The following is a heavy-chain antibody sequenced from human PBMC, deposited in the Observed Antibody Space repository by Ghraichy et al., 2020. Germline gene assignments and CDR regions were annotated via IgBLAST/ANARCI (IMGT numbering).Heavy chain of an antibody. D-gene: IGHD2-21*02. V-gene: IGHV3-30*02. CDR3: AKNTEIVVVTAAYDY. Sequence: GGSLRLSCAASGFTFSSYGMHWVRQAPGKGLEWVAFIRYDGSNKYYADSVKGRFTISRDNSKNTLYLQMNSLRAEDTAVYYCAKNTEIVVVTAAYDYWGQGTLVTVSS. CDR1: GFTFSSYG. J-gene: IGHJ4*02. CDR2: IRYDGSNK.